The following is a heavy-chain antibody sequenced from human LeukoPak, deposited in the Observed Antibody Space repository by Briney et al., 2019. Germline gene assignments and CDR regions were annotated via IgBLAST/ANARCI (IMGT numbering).Heavy chain of an antibody. CDR2: ISSSGSTI. J-gene: IGHJ4*02. CDR1: GIPFAKAW. CDR3: ARDGKGRNRIGYYFDY. Sequence: GGSLRLSCAASGIPFAKAWMNWVRQAPGKGLEWVSYISSSGSTIYYAASVKGRFTISRDNAKNSLYLQMNSLRAEDTAVYYCARDGKGRNRIGYYFDYWGQGTLVTVSS. V-gene: IGHV3-48*03. D-gene: IGHD3-10*01.